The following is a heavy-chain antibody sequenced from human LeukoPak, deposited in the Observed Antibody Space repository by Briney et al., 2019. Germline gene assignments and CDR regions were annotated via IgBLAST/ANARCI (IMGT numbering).Heavy chain of an antibody. CDR3: ARDWNGSGWPTDY. CDR1: GFTFSSYW. J-gene: IGHJ4*02. Sequence: GGSLRLSYAASGFTFSSYWMSWVRQAPGKGLEWVANINLDGSQKYYVDSVRSRFTISRDNAKNSLYLQMNSLRVEDTAVYYCARDWNGSGWPTDYWGQGTLVTVSS. D-gene: IGHD6-19*01. V-gene: IGHV3-7*05. CDR2: INLDGSQK.